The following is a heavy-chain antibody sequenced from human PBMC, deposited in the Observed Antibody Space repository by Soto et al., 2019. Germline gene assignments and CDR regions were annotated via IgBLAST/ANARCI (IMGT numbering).Heavy chain of an antibody. J-gene: IGHJ4*02. CDR2: ISSSSSYI. D-gene: IGHD5-18*01. V-gene: IGHV3-21*01. CDR1: GFTFSSYS. Sequence: EVQLVESGGGLVKPGGSLRLSCAASGFTFSSYSMNWVRQAPGKGLEWVSSISSSSSYIYYADSVKGRFTISRDNAKNSPYLQMNSLRAADTAVYYCARDQPGYSYGYGLGYWGKGTLVTVSS. CDR3: ARDQPGYSYGYGLGY.